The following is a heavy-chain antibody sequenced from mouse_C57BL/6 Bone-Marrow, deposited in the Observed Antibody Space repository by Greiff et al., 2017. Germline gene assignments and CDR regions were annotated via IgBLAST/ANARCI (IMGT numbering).Heavy chain of an antibody. CDR1: GYTFTSYW. V-gene: IGHV1-50*01. Sequence: QVQLQQPGAELVKPGASVKLSCKASGYTFTSYWMQWVKQRPGQGLEWIGEIDPSDSYTNYNQKFKGKATLTVDTSSSTAYMQLSSLTSEDSAVYYCARHYPFLAWFAYWGQGTLVTVSA. CDR3: ARHYPFLAWFAY. J-gene: IGHJ3*01. CDR2: IDPSDSYT. D-gene: IGHD1-2*01.